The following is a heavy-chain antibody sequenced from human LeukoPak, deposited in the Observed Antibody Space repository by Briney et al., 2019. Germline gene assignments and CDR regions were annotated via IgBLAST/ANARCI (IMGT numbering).Heavy chain of an antibody. CDR3: ARDSSGYYGDGFDY. D-gene: IGHD3-22*01. Sequence: GGSLRLSCAASGFTFSSYRMSWVRQAPGKGLEWVANIKQDGSEKYYVDSVKGRFTISRDNAKNSLYLQMNSLRAEDTAVYYCARDSSGYYGDGFDYWGQGTLVTVSS. V-gene: IGHV3-7*03. J-gene: IGHJ4*02. CDR2: IKQDGSEK. CDR1: GFTFSSYR.